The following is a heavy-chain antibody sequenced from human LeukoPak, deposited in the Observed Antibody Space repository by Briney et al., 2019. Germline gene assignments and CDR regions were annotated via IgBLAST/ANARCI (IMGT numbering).Heavy chain of an antibody. J-gene: IGHJ4*02. CDR2: INSDGSST. CDR1: GFTSSSYW. V-gene: IGHV3-74*01. CDR3: ARDYYGSGSYPLFDY. Sequence: GESLRLSCAASGFTSSSYWMHWVRQAPGKGLVWVSRINSDGSSTSYADSVKGRFTISRDNAKNTLYLQMNSLRAEDTAVYYCARDYYGSGSYPLFDYWGQGTLVTVSS. D-gene: IGHD3-10*01.